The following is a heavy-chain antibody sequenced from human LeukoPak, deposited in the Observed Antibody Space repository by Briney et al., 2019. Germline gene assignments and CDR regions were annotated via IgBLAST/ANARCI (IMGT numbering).Heavy chain of an antibody. CDR2: IYSGGST. Sequence: GGSLRLSCAASGFTVSSNYMSWVRQAPGKGLEWVSVIYSGGSTYYADSVKGRFTISRDNSKNTLYLQMNSLRAEDTAVYYCARSAVPGYSSGWYLGTDAFDIWGQGTMVTVSS. CDR1: GFTVSSNY. V-gene: IGHV3-53*01. D-gene: IGHD6-19*01. J-gene: IGHJ3*02. CDR3: ARSAVPGYSSGWYLGTDAFDI.